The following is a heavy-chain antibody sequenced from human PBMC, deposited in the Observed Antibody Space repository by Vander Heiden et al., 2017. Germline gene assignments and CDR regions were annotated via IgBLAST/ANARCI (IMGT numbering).Heavy chain of an antibody. CDR1: GFTLSSYW. J-gene: IGHJ3*01. CDR3: VREDSSTSGRAFDV. Sequence: EVQLVESGGGLIQPGGSLRLSCAASGFTLSSYWMHWVGQAPGKGLGWVERINRDGSNTNYADAVKGRFTISRDNAKNTLYLQMNSLRAEDTAVFYCVREDSSTSGRAFDVWGQGTMVTVSS. CDR2: INRDGSNT. D-gene: IGHD6-6*01. V-gene: IGHV3-74*01.